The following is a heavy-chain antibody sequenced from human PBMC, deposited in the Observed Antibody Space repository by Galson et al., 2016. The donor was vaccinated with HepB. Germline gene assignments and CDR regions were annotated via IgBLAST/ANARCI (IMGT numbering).Heavy chain of an antibody. CDR1: GFTFDAYA. V-gene: IGHV3-23*01. Sequence: SLRLSCAASGFTFDAYAMSWVRQPPGKGLEWVSLISGSGGRIYYADSVKGRFTISRDNSKNMLFLQMNSLRAEDTAVYYCAKGQTLTTIYYPFEHWGQGTPVTVSS. CDR3: AKGQTLTTIYYPFEH. D-gene: IGHD3-9*01. CDR2: ISGSGGRI. J-gene: IGHJ4*02.